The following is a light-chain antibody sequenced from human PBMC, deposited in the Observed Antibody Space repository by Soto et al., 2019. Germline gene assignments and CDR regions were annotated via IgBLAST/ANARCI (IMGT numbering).Light chain of an antibody. V-gene: IGKV3-11*01. CDR2: DAS. Sequence: EIVLTQSPVTLSLSPGERAALSCWASQSVRSFLDWYQQKPGKAPRLLIYDASNRATGIPARLSGSGYGTDFTLTISSLEPEDFAVYYCQHRANWPLTFGGGTKVDIK. J-gene: IGKJ4*01. CDR1: QSVRSF. CDR3: QHRANWPLT.